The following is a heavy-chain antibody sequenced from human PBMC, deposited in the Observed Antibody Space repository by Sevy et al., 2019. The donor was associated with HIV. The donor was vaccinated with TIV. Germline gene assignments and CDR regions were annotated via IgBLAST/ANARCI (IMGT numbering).Heavy chain of an antibody. D-gene: IGHD6-13*01. J-gene: IGHJ6*02. Sequence: GGSLRLSCAASGFTFSSYSMNWVRQAPGKGLEWVSSISSSSSYIYYADSVKGRFTISRDKAKNSLYLQMNSLRAEDTAVYYCARDRSAYSSTETSAYYYYGMDVWRQGTTVTVS. V-gene: IGHV3-21*01. CDR1: GFTFSSYS. CDR2: ISSSSSYI. CDR3: ARDRSAYSSTETSAYYYYGMDV.